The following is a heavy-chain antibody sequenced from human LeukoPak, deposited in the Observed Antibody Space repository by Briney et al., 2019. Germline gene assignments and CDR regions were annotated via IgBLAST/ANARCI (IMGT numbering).Heavy chain of an antibody. V-gene: IGHV3-74*01. J-gene: IGHJ4*02. CDR3: ARGMRGSSAFDY. D-gene: IGHD3-16*01. CDR2: INSAGNTT. Sequence: GGSLRLSCAASRLTFNRFWMHWVPQAPGKGLVWLSRINSAGNTTDYALSVKGRFSISRDNSKNTLSLKMNNLRVEDTAVYYCARGMRGSSAFDYWGQGTLVTVSS. CDR1: RLTFNRFW.